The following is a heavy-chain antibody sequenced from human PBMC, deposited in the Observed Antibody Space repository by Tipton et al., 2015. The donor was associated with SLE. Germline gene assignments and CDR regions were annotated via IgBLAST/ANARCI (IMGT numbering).Heavy chain of an antibody. CDR3: ARVYCSSTSCDGIWFDP. J-gene: IGHJ5*01. D-gene: IGHD2-2*01. V-gene: IGHV4-59*01. CDR2: IYYSGST. CDR1: GGSISSYY. Sequence: TLSLTCTVSGGSISSYYWSWIRQPPGKGLEWIGYIYYSGSTNYNPSLKSRVTISVDTSKNQFSLKLSSVTAADTAVYYCARVYCSSTSCDGIWFDPWGRETLVTVSS.